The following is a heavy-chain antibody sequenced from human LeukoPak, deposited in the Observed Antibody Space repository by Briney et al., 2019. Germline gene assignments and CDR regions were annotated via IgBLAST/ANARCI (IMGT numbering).Heavy chain of an antibody. Sequence: GGSLRLSSAASGFTVSSNYMSWVRQAPGKGLEWVAFIRYDGSNKYYADSVKGRFTISRDNSKNTLYLQMNSLRAEDTAVYYCAKDYIAAARWGQGTLVTVSS. CDR3: AKDYIAAAR. V-gene: IGHV3-30*02. CDR1: GFTVSSNY. J-gene: IGHJ4*02. D-gene: IGHD6-6*01. CDR2: IRYDGSNK.